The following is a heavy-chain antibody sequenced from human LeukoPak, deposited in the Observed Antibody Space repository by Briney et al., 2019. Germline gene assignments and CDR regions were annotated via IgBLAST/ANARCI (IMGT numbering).Heavy chain of an antibody. V-gene: IGHV3-7*01. D-gene: IGHD2/OR15-2a*01. CDR2: IKQDGSEK. Sequence: GGSLRLSRAASGFTFSSYWMSWVRQAPGKGLEWVANIKQDGSEKYYVDSVKGRFTISRDNAKNSLYLQMNSLRAEDTGVYYCARDFYDGFALDYWGQGTLVTVSS. J-gene: IGHJ4*02. CDR3: ARDFYDGFALDY. CDR1: GFTFSSYW.